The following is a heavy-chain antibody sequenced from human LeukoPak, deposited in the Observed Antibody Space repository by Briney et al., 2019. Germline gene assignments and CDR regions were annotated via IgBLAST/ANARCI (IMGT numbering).Heavy chain of an antibody. Sequence: GGSLRLSCAASGFTFSSYGMHWVRQAPGKGLEWVAFIRYDGSNKYYADSVKGRFTISRDNSKNTLYLQMNSLRAEDTAVYYCAKTPLLWFGESLPPDYWGXXTLVTVSS. CDR1: GFTFSSYG. V-gene: IGHV3-30*02. CDR2: IRYDGSNK. CDR3: AKTPLLWFGESLPPDY. D-gene: IGHD3-10*01. J-gene: IGHJ4*01.